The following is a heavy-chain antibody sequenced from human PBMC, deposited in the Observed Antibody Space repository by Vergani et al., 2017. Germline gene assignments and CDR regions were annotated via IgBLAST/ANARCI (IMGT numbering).Heavy chain of an antibody. CDR2: IYYSGST. CDR1: GDSIISRSYY. V-gene: IGHV4-39*01. D-gene: IGHD6-19*01. Sequence: QMQFQESGPGLVKASETLSLTCTVSGDSIISRSYYWGWIRQPPGKGLEWIASIYYSGSTYYNPSLKSRVTISVDTSKNQFSLKLSSVTAADTAVYFCARHSTVEWLVKLGWIDPWGQGILVTVSS. J-gene: IGHJ5*02. CDR3: ARHSTVEWLVKLGWIDP.